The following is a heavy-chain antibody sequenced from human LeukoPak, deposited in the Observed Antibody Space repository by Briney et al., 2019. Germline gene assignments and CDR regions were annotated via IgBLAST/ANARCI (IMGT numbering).Heavy chain of an antibody. D-gene: IGHD3-22*01. J-gene: IGHJ6*02. CDR3: ARDGLVRYYDSSGYYFYYYGMDV. CDR1: GYTFTSYG. CDR2: ISAYNGNT. V-gene: IGHV1-18*01. Sequence: ASVKVSCKASGYTFTSYGISWVRQAPGQGLEWMGWISAYNGNTNYARKLQGRVTMTTDTSTSTAYMELRSLRSDDTAVYYCARDGLVRYYDSSGYYFYYYGMDVWGQGTTVTVSS.